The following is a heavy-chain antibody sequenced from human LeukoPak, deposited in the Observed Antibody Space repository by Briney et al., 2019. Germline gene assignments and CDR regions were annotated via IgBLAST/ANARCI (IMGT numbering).Heavy chain of an antibody. Sequence: GGSLRLSCAASGFTFSSYSMNWVRQAPGKGLEWVSSISSSSSYIYYADSVKGRFTISRDNAKNSLYLQMNSLRAEDTAVYYCARLTDNFGSGPQLYPYYYYGMDVWGQGTTVTVSS. V-gene: IGHV3-21*01. J-gene: IGHJ6*02. D-gene: IGHD2-8*01. CDR1: GFTFSSYS. CDR2: ISSSSSYI. CDR3: ARLTDNFGSGPQLYPYYYYGMDV.